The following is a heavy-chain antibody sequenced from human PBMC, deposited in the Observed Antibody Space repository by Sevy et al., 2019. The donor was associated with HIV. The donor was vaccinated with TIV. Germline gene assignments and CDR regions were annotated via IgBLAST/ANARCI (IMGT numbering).Heavy chain of an antibody. J-gene: IGHJ4*02. D-gene: IGHD3-9*01. CDR3: ARANFGCLLLFDY. V-gene: IGHV4-31*03. CDR1: GGAISSGGYY. Sequence: SETLSLTCTVSGGAISSGGYYWSWIRQHPGKGLEGIGYIYYSGSTYYNPSLKSRVTISVDTSKNQFSLKLSSVTAADAAVYYCARANFGCLLLFDYWGQGTLVTVSS. CDR2: IYYSGST.